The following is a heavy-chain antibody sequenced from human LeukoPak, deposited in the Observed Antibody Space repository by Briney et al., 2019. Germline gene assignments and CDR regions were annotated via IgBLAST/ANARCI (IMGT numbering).Heavy chain of an antibody. D-gene: IGHD3-22*01. J-gene: IGHJ3*02. CDR2: INHSGST. Sequence: PSETLSLTCAVYGGSFSGYFWNWIRQPPGKGLEWIGEINHSGSTNYNPSLKSRVTISVDTSKNQFSLKLNSVTAADTAVYYCARRTYYYDSSGSGGDAFDIWGQGTMVTVSS. V-gene: IGHV4-34*01. CDR3: ARRTYYYDSSGSGGDAFDI. CDR1: GGSFSGYF.